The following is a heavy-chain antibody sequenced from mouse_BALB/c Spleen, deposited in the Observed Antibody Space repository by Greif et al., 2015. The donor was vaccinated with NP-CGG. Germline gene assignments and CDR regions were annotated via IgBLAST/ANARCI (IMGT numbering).Heavy chain of an antibody. Sequence: QVHVKQSGAELVRPGASVKLSCKASGYTFTSYWINWVKQRPGQGLEWIGNIYPSDSYTNYNQKFKDKATLTVDKSSSTAYMQLSSPTSEDSAVYYCIRGRENYGYDVFPFDYWGQGTTLTVSS. J-gene: IGHJ2*01. D-gene: IGHD2-2*01. CDR3: IRGRENYGYDVFPFDY. CDR2: IYPSDSYT. V-gene: IGHV1-69*02. CDR1: GYTFTSYW.